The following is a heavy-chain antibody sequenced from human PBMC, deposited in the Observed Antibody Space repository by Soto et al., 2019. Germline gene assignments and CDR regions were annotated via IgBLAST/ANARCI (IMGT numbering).Heavy chain of an antibody. V-gene: IGHV3-43D*04. CDR3: AKDMGAAAGNYGMDV. J-gene: IGHJ6*02. CDR2: ISWDGGST. D-gene: IGHD6-13*01. Sequence: EVQLVESGGVVVQPGGSLRLSCAASGFTFDDYAMHWVRQAPGKGLEWVSLISWDGGSTYYADSVKGRFTISRDNSKNSLYLQMNSLRAEDTALYYCAKDMGAAAGNYGMDVWGQGTTVTVSS. CDR1: GFTFDDYA.